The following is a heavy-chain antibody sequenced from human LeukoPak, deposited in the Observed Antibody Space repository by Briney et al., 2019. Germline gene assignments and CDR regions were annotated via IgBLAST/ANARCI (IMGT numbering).Heavy chain of an antibody. CDR2: IMPILGIA. CDR1: GGTVISYA. D-gene: IGHD3-22*01. CDR3: ARLGGAITTYYYYGMDV. Sequence: ASVKVSCKASGGTVISYAISWVRQAPGQGLEWMGRIMPILGIANSAQKFQGRVTITADKSTSTAYMELSSLRSEDTAVYYCARLGGAITTYYYYGMDVWGQGTTVTVSS. V-gene: IGHV1-69*04. J-gene: IGHJ6*02.